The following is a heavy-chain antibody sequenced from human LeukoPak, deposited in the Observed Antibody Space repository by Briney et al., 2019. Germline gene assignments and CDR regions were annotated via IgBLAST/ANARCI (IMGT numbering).Heavy chain of an antibody. D-gene: IGHD4-17*01. Sequence: SETLSLTCAVYGGSFSGYYWSWIRQPPGKGLEWIGEINHSGSTNYNPSLKSRVTISVDTSKNQFSLKLSSVTAADTAVYYCASYGDYRSWAFDIWGQGTMVTVSS. CDR1: GGSFSGYY. J-gene: IGHJ3*02. V-gene: IGHV4-34*01. CDR2: INHSGST. CDR3: ASYGDYRSWAFDI.